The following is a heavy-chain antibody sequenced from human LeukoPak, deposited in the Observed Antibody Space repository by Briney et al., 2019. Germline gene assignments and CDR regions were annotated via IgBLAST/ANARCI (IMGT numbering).Heavy chain of an antibody. CDR3: ARQVVVVPAARYYYYYGMDV. D-gene: IGHD2-2*01. CDR1: GGSISSYY. CDR2: IYYSGST. V-gene: IGHV4-59*08. Sequence: SETLSLTCTVSGGSISSYYWSWIRQPPGKGLKWFGYIYYSGSTNYNPSLKSRVTISVDTSKNQFSLKLSSVTAADTAVYYCARQVVVVPAARYYYYYGMDVWGQGTTVTVSS. J-gene: IGHJ6*02.